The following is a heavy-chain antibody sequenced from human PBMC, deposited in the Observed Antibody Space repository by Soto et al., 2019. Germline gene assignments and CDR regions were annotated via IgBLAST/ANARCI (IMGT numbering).Heavy chain of an antibody. D-gene: IGHD2-2*01. CDR2: INSDESST. CDR1: GFTFSSYG. V-gene: IGHV3-74*01. J-gene: IGHJ6*02. CDR3: ARESVVPAAIPYYYYYYGMDV. Sequence: GGSLILSCAASGFTFSSYGMHWVRQAPGKGLVWVSRINSDESSTSYADSVKGRFTISRDNAKNTLYLQMNSLRAEDTAVYYCARESVVPAAIPYYYYYYGMDVWSLGTTVTVS.